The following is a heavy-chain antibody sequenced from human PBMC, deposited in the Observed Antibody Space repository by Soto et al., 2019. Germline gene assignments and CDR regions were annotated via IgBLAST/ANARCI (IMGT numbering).Heavy chain of an antibody. Sequence: SLRLSCVASGFTFSSYAMHWVRQAPGKGLEWVAVISYDGSNKYYADSVKGRFTISRDNSKNTLYLQMNSLRAEDTAVYYCARAYNDYGDILDYYGMDVWGQGTTVTVSS. CDR2: ISYDGSNK. CDR3: ARAYNDYGDILDYYGMDV. J-gene: IGHJ6*02. V-gene: IGHV3-30-3*01. D-gene: IGHD4-17*01. CDR1: GFTFSSYA.